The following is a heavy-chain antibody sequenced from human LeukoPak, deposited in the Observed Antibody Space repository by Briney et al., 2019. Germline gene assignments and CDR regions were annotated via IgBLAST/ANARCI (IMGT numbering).Heavy chain of an antibody. CDR2: IYTSGSP. V-gene: IGHV4-61*02. CDR1: GGSVSSGSYY. J-gene: IGHJ4*02. CDR3: ARAPEEWELSYFDY. D-gene: IGHD1-26*01. Sequence: SETLSLTCTVSGGSVSSGSYYGSWIRQPAGKGLEWIGRIYTSGSPNYNPSLKSRVTISVDTSKNQFSLKLSSVTAADTAVYYCARAPEEWELSYFDYWGQGTLVTVSS.